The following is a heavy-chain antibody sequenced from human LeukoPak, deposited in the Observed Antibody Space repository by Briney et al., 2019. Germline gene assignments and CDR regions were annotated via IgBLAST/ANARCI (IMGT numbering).Heavy chain of an antibody. Sequence: PGGYLRLSCAASGLTFSSHDMYWVRQTGKRLEWVAASDSTGDTYYLDSVKGRFTISRETVKNSLSLQMNSLRVGDTGVYYCARGKTGDDYVVFGYWGQGVLVTVSS. V-gene: IGHV3-13*01. CDR3: ARGKTGDDYVVFGY. D-gene: IGHD3-10*02. J-gene: IGHJ4*02. CDR1: GLTFSSHD. CDR2: SDSTGDT.